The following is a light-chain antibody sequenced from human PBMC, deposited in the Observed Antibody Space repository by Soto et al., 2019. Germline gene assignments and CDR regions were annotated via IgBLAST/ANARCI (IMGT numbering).Light chain of an antibody. CDR2: GAS. V-gene: IGKV3-20*01. J-gene: IGKJ3*01. Sequence: EIVLTQSPGTLSLSPGERATLSCRASQSVSSINLAWYQQKPGQAPRLLIYGASSRATGIPDRFSGSGSGTDFTLTISRLEPEVFAVYYCQQYGSSPFTFGPGTKVDIK. CDR1: QSVSSIN. CDR3: QQYGSSPFT.